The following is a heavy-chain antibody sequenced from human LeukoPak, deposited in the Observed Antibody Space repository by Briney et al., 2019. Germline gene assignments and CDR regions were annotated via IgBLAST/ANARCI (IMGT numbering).Heavy chain of an antibody. Sequence: GGSLRLSCAASGFIFSSYSMSWVRQAPGKGLEWVSSISSSSSYIYYADSVKGRFTISRDNAKNSLYLQMNSLRAEDTAVYYCAKSGSHWAYLQYWGQGTLVTVSS. CDR1: GFIFSSYS. V-gene: IGHV3-21*01. D-gene: IGHD5-12*01. J-gene: IGHJ4*02. CDR3: AKSGSHWAYLQY. CDR2: ISSSSSYI.